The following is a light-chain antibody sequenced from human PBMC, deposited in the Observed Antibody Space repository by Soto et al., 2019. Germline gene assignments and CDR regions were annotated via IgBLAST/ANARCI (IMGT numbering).Light chain of an antibody. CDR2: EVS. V-gene: IGLV2-14*01. Sequence: QSVLTQPASVSGSPGQSITISCTGSSSDVGGSKYVSWYQRHPGKAPRLMIYEVSYRPSGVSNRFSGSKSGNTASLTVSGLQAEDEADYYCSSKRSRGTLYVFGTGTKVTVL. CDR1: SSDVGGSKY. CDR3: SSKRSRGTLYV. J-gene: IGLJ1*01.